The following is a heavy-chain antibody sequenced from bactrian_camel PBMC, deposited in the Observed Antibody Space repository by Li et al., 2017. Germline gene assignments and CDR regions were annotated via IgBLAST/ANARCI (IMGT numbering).Heavy chain of an antibody. CDR1: GSALWTSYC. CDR2: IEDGGGT. CDR3: EADLSIPTEGRLCDNS. Sequence: VQLVESGGGSVQAGGSLRLSCAVSGSALWTSYCLGWLRQTPGKDREGVAQIEDGGGTTYADSVKGRFAISQDKPKNTAYLQMNSLKPEDTGRYYCEADLSIPTEGRLCDNSRGQGTQVTV. J-gene: IGHJ6*01. D-gene: IGHD5*01. V-gene: IGHV3S53*01.